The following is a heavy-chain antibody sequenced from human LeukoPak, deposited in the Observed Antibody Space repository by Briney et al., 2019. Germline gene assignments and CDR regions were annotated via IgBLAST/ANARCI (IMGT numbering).Heavy chain of an antibody. CDR1: GFTFSNYW. CDR2: IISDWSSA. CDR3: ASELREGY. V-gene: IGHV3-74*01. Sequence: GGTLRLSCAASGFTFSNYWKHWVRQAPRKGLVLVSRIISDWSSAYYADSVKGRFTISRDNAKNTLYLQMNSLRAEDTAVYYCASELREGYWGQGTLVTVSS. D-gene: IGHD1-26*01. J-gene: IGHJ4*02.